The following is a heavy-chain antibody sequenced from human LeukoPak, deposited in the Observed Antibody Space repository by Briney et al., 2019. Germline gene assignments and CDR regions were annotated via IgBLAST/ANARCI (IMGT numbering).Heavy chain of an antibody. CDR2: ISAYNGNT. J-gene: IGHJ6*03. Sequence: GASVTVSCKASGYTFTSYGISWVRQAPGQGLEWMGWISAYNGNTNYAQKLQGRVTMTTDTSTSTAYMELRSLRSDDTAVYYCARVPTGHYYYYYMDVWGKGTTVTVSS. V-gene: IGHV1-18*01. CDR1: GYTFTSYG. CDR3: ARVPTGHYYYYYMDV. D-gene: IGHD1-1*01.